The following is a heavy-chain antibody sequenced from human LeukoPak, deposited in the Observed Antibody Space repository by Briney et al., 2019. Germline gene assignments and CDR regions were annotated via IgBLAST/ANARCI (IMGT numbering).Heavy chain of an antibody. CDR1: GFTFSSYS. D-gene: IGHD6-13*01. CDR3: AREDEPGIAAAPGDY. Sequence: RTGGSLRLSCAASGFTFSSYSMNWVRQAPGKGLEWVSSISSSSSYIYYADPVKGRFTISRDNAKNSLYLQMNSLRAEDTAVYYCAREDEPGIAAAPGDYWGQGTLVTVSS. J-gene: IGHJ4*02. V-gene: IGHV3-21*01. CDR2: ISSSSSYI.